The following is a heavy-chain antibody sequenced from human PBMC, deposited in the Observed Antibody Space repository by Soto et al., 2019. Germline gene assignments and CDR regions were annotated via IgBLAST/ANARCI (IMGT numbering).Heavy chain of an antibody. J-gene: IGHJ4*02. CDR3: SIMAVRDTGADN. CDR2: ISGSGDRT. D-gene: IGHD6-19*01. CDR1: GFTFSNYA. V-gene: IGHV3-23*01. Sequence: EVQLLESGGGLVQPGGSLRLSCAASGFTFSNYAVSWVRQAPGKGLEWVSSISGSGDRTYYADSVKGRFTISRDNSKNTLYLQMNSLRAEDTAVYYCSIMAVRDTGADNWGQGTLVTVSS.